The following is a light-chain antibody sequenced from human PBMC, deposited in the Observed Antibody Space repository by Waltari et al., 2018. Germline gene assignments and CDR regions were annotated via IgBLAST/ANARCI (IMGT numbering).Light chain of an antibody. J-gene: IGLJ2*01. CDR3: SSYTSSSAVV. CDR1: SSDVGGYNY. Sequence: QSALTQPASVSGSPGQSITISFTGTSSDVGGYNYVSWYQQHPGKAPKLMIYDVSNRPSGVSNRFSGSTSGNTASRTISGLQAEDEADYYCSSYTSSSAVVFGGGTKLTVL. V-gene: IGLV2-14*03. CDR2: DVS.